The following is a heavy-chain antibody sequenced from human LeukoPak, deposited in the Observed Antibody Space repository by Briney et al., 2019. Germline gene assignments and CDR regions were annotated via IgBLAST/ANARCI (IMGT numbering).Heavy chain of an antibody. D-gene: IGHD1-26*01. CDR1: GFTFNNAW. CDR3: TADLWSRSPSIDY. Sequence: GGSLRLSCAASGFTFNNAWMRWFRQAPGKGLEWVGRIKSKTDGGTTDYAPPVKGRFTISRDDSKDTLYLQMNSLKTEDTAVYYCTADLWSRSPSIDYWGQGTLVTVSS. CDR2: IKSKTDGGTT. J-gene: IGHJ4*02. V-gene: IGHV3-15*01.